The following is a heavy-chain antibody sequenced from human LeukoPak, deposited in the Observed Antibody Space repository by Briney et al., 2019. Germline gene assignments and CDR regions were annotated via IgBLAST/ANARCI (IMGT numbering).Heavy chain of an antibody. CDR3: AKDRVRTSTGATDY. CDR1: GFTFSSYA. D-gene: IGHD1-26*01. CDR2: ISGSGGST. V-gene: IGHV3-23*01. Sequence: GGSLRLSCAASGFTFSSYAMSWVRQAPGKGLEWVSAISGSGGSTYYADSVKGRFTISRDNSKNTLYLQMNSLRAEDTAVYYCAKDRVRTSTGATDYWGQGTLDTVSS. J-gene: IGHJ4*02.